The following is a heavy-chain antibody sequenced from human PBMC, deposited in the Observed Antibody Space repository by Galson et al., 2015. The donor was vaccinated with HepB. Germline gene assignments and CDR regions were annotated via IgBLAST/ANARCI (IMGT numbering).Heavy chain of an antibody. CDR1: GFTFNNYA. CDR3: AKVLVIVGATTFEGDDY. J-gene: IGHJ4*02. CDR2: ITDNGGNT. V-gene: IGHV3-23*01. D-gene: IGHD1-26*01. Sequence: SLRLSCAASGFTFNNYAMSWVRQAPGKGLEWVSSITDNGGNTYYADSVKGRFTISRDNSKNTLYLRMISLKAEDTAIYYCAKVLVIVGATTFEGDDYWGQGTLVTVSS.